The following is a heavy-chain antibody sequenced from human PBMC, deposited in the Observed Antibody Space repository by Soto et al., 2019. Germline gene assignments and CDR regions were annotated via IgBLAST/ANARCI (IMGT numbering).Heavy chain of an antibody. V-gene: IGHV4-39*01. CDR1: GDSISSSSNYY. J-gene: IGHJ4*02. CDR3: AAFEIYGSGSYSEPSHFDY. D-gene: IGHD3-10*01. CDR2: IYFSGRA. Sequence: QLQLQESGPGLVKPSETLSLTCTVSGDSISSSSNYYWGWIRQPPGKGLEWIGSIYFSGRAYYSPSIQSRVTISVDTSKNQFSLTLNSVTAADTAVYYCAAFEIYGSGSYSEPSHFDYWGQGTLVTVSS.